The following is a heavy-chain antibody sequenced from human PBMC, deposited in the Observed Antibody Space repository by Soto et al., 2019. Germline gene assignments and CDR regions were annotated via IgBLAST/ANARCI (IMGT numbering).Heavy chain of an antibody. D-gene: IGHD4-17*01. Sequence: EVQLVESGGGLVQPGGSLRLSCVASGFTFSDYWIHWVRQAPGKGLVWVSRIKFDGSFTSHADSVKGRFTISRDNARNTVHLQMDSLRAEDTGVYYCARGLRNYYGVDVWGQGTTVTVSS. CDR3: ARGLRNYYGVDV. J-gene: IGHJ6*02. CDR2: IKFDGSFT. CDR1: GFTFSDYW. V-gene: IGHV3-74*01.